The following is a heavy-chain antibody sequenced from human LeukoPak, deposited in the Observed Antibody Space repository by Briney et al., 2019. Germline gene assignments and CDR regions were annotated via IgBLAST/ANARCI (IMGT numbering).Heavy chain of an antibody. Sequence: TSETLSLTCAVYGGSFSGYYWSWIRQPPGKGLEWIGEINHSGSTNYNPSLKSRVTISVDTSKNQFSLKLSSVTAADTAVYYCARGPANYDILTGYYWWFDPWGQGTLVTVSS. CDR1: GGSFSGYY. D-gene: IGHD3-9*01. J-gene: IGHJ5*02. CDR2: INHSGST. CDR3: ARGPANYDILTGYYWWFDP. V-gene: IGHV4-34*01.